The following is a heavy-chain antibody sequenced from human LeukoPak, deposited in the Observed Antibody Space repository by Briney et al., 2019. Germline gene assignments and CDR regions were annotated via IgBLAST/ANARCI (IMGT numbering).Heavy chain of an antibody. Sequence: ASVKVSCKASGYTFTSYYMHWVRQAPGQGLEWMGIINPSGGSTSYAQKFQGRVTMTRDMFTSTVYVELSSLRSEDTAVYYCARESIRDSSGSIFDYWGQGTLVTVSS. J-gene: IGHJ4*02. CDR1: GYTFTSYY. CDR3: ARESIRDSSGSIFDY. CDR2: INPSGGST. V-gene: IGHV1-46*01. D-gene: IGHD3-22*01.